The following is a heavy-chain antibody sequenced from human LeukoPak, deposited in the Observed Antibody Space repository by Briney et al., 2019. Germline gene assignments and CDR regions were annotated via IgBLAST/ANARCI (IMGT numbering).Heavy chain of an antibody. CDR3: RMVRGVNFFDY. CDR1: GGSNSSSNW. J-gene: IGHJ4*02. D-gene: IGHD3-10*01. V-gene: IGHV4-4*02. Sequence: SETLSLTCAVSGGSNSSSNWWSWVRQPPGKGLEWIGEIYHSGSTNYNPSLKSRVTISVDKSKNQFSLKLSSVTAADTAVYYCRMVRGVNFFDYWGQGTLVTVSS. CDR2: IYHSGST.